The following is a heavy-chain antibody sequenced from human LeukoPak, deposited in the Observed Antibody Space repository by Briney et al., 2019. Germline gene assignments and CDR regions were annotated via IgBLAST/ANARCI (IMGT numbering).Heavy chain of an antibody. D-gene: IGHD5-18*01. CDR1: GFTFSSYG. J-gene: IGHJ4*02. CDR3: AKAVGYSYGLYFDY. CDR2: ISYDGSNK. Sequence: GGSLRLSCAASGFTFSSYGMHWVRQAPGKGLEWVAVISYDGSNKYYADSVKGRFTISRDNSKNTLCLQMNSLRAEDTAVYYCAKAVGYSYGLYFDYWGQGTLVTVSS. V-gene: IGHV3-30*18.